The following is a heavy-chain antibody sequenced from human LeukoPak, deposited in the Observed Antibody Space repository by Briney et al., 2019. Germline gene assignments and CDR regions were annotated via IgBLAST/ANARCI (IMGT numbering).Heavy chain of an antibody. J-gene: IGHJ4*02. CDR3: ARTSIAAHFAY. D-gene: IGHD6-6*01. CDR1: GFTFSSYA. CDR2: ISSNGGST. V-gene: IGHV3-64*01. Sequence: GGSLRLSCAASGFTFSSYAMHWVRQAPGKGLEYVSAISSNGGSTYYANSVKGRFTISRDNSKNTLYLQMGSLRAEDMAVYYCARTSIAAHFAYWGQGTLVTVSS.